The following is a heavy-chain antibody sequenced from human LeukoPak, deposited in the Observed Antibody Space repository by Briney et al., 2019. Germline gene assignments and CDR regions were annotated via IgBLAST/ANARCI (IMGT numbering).Heavy chain of an antibody. CDR2: ISYDGSNK. V-gene: IGHV3-30-3*01. CDR1: GFTFSSYA. Sequence: GGSLRLSCAASGFTFSSYAMHWVRQAPGKGLEWVAVISYDGSNKYYADSVKGRFTISRDNSKNTLYLQMNSLRVEDTAVYYCAKELWFGELAFDYWGQGTLVTVSS. D-gene: IGHD3-10*01. CDR3: AKELWFGELAFDY. J-gene: IGHJ4*02.